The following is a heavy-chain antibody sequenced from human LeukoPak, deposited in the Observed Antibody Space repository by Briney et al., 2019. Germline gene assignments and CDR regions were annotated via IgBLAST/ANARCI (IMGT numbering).Heavy chain of an antibody. D-gene: IGHD3-3*01. CDR1: GFTLSTYA. CDR2: TSSSDAGT. Sequence: PGGSLRLSCAASGFTLSTYAMSWVRQTPGKGLEWVAATSSSDAGTYHADSVKARFTISRDNSQNTVSLQLNNLRIEDTALYYCAKTSLSDPSGHYYYMDVWGKGTTVTVSS. CDR3: AKTSLSDPSGHYYYMDV. V-gene: IGHV3-23*01. J-gene: IGHJ6*03.